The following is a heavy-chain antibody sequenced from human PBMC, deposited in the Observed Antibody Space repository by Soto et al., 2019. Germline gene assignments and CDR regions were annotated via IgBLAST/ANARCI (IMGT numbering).Heavy chain of an antibody. V-gene: IGHV3-53*01. D-gene: IGHD2-8*02. CDR3: ARDHGFGTGPAIDY. J-gene: IGHJ4*02. Sequence: LRLSCAASGFTVSSNYMSWVRQAPGKGLEWVSVIYSGGSTYYADSVKGRFTISRDNSKNTLYLQMNSLRAEDTAVYYCARDHGFGTGPAIDYWGQGTLVTVSS. CDR1: GFTVSSNY. CDR2: IYSGGST.